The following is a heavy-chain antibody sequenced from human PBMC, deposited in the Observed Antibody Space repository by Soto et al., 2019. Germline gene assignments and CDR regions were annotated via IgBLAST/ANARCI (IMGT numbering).Heavy chain of an antibody. J-gene: IGHJ5*02. CDR2: IIPIFGTA. Sequence: SVKVSCKASGGTFSSYAISWVRQAPGQGLEWMGGIIPIFGTANYAQKFQGRVTITADESTSTAYMELSSLRSEDTAVYYCARVAYEEQLVFCNYWFDPWGQGTLVTVSS. CDR1: GGTFSSYA. V-gene: IGHV1-69*13. D-gene: IGHD6-6*01. CDR3: ARVAYEEQLVFCNYWFDP.